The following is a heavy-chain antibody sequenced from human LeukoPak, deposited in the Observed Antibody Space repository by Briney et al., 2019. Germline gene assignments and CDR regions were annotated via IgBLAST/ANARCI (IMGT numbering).Heavy chain of an antibody. CDR2: ISYDGSNK. CDR3: AKGLWDCSGGSCNDAFDI. D-gene: IGHD2-15*01. CDR1: GFTFSSYG. J-gene: IGHJ3*02. V-gene: IGHV3-30*18. Sequence: PGGSLRLSCAASGFTFSSYGMHWVRQAPGKGLEWVAVISYDGSNKYYANSVKGRFTISRDNSKNTLYLQMNSLRAEDTAVYYCAKGLWDCSGGSCNDAFDIWGQGTMVTVSS.